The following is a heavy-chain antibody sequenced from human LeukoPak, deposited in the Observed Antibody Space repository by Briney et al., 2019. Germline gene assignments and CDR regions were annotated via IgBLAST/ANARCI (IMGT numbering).Heavy chain of an antibody. J-gene: IGHJ5*02. D-gene: IGHD6-19*01. CDR2: IIPIFGTA. CDR1: GGTFSSYA. Sequence: SVKVSCKASGGTFSSYAISWVRQAPGQGLEWMGGIIPIFGTANYAQKFQGRVTITADESTSTAYMVLSSLRSEDTAVYYCARDHKAVAGPYNWFDPWGQGTLVTVSS. CDR3: ARDHKAVAGPYNWFDP. V-gene: IGHV1-69*13.